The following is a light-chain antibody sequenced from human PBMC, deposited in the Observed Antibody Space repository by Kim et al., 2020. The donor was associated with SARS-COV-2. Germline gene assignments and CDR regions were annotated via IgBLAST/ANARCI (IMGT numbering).Light chain of an antibody. CDR1: NIGSKG. J-gene: IGLJ3*02. CDR2: YDS. V-gene: IGLV3-21*04. CDR3: QVWDSSSDHPV. Sequence: SYELTQPPSVSVAPGKTARITCGGNNIGSKGVHWYQQKPGQAPVLVIYYDSDRPSGIPERFSGSNSGNTATLTISRVEAGDEADYYCQVWDSSSDHPVFGGGTQLTV.